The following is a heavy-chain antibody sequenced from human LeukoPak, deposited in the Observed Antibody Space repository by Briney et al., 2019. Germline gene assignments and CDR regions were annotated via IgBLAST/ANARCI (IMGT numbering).Heavy chain of an antibody. J-gene: IGHJ5*02. V-gene: IGHV3-23*01. D-gene: IGHD3-3*01. CDR1: GFTFSSYA. Sequence: GGSLRLSCAASGFTFSSYAMTWVRQAPGKGLQWVSSISGSGESTYYADSMKGRFTISRDNSKNTLSLQMNSLRAEDTAVYFCAKGWEFRVVIPAAVSWGQGTLVTVSS. CDR3: AKGWEFRVVIPAAVS. CDR2: ISGSGEST.